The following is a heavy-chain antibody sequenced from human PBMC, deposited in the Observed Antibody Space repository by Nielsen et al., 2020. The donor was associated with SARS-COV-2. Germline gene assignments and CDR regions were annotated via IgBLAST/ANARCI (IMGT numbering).Heavy chain of an antibody. CDR2: IYHSGST. V-gene: IGHV4-30-2*01. D-gene: IGHD3-16*01. J-gene: IGHJ3*02. Sequence: SETLSLTCAVSGGSISSGGYSWSWIRQPPGKSLEWIGYIYHSGSTYYNPSLKSRVTISVDRSKSQFSLKLGCVTAADTAVYDCARDGSGVGGAPSIWGQGTMVTVSS. CDR1: GGSISSGGYS. CDR3: ARDGSGVGGAPSI.